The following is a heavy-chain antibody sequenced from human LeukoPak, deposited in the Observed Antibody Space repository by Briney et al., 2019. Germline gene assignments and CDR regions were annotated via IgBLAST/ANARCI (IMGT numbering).Heavy chain of an antibody. V-gene: IGHV4-34*01. CDR2: INHSGST. CDR3: ARVLELLWVCDI. J-gene: IGHJ3*02. CDR1: GGSFSGYY. Sequence: NSSETLSLTCAVYGGSFSGYYWSWIRQPPGKGLEWIGEINHSGSTNYNPSLKSRVTISVDTSKNQFSLKLSSVTAADTAVYYCARVLELLWVCDIWGQGTMVTVSS. D-gene: IGHD1-7*01.